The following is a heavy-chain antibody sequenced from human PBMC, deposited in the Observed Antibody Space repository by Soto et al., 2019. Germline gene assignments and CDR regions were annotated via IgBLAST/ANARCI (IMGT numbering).Heavy chain of an antibody. CDR3: ASGVVVGITTGRY. CDR2: ISTRGT. Sequence: PGGSLRLSCAASGFTISSYSISWVRQAPGKGLEWVSTISTRGTYYADSVKGRFTISRDISQNTVYLQMNSLRVDDTAVYYCASGVVVGITTGRYWGQGTLVTVS. V-gene: IGHV3-23*01. CDR1: GFTISSYS. D-gene: IGHD3-22*01. J-gene: IGHJ4*02.